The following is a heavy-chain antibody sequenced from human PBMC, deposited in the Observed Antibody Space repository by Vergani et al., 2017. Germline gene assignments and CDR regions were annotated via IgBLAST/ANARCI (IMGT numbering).Heavy chain of an antibody. CDR2: INHSGST. Sequence: QVQLQESGPGLVKPSQTLSLTCTVSGGSISSGGYYWSWIRQPPGKGLEWIGEINHSGSTNYNPSLKSRVTISLDTSKNQFSLKLSSVTAADTAVYYCATEDFSSSWYQWGQGTLVTVSS. J-gene: IGHJ4*02. CDR1: GGSISSGGYY. V-gene: IGHV4-30-4*08. D-gene: IGHD6-13*01. CDR3: ATEDFSSSWYQ.